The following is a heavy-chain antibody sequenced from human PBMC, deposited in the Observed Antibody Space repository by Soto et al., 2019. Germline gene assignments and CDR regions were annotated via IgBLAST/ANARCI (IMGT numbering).Heavy chain of an antibody. D-gene: IGHD5-18*01. CDR1: GFTFSSYA. J-gene: IGHJ6*02. Sequence: PGGSLRLSCSASGFTFSSYAMHWVRQAPGKGLEYVSAISSNGGSTYYADSVKGRFTISRDNSKNTLYLQMSSLRAEETAVYYCVKGIQLWLMRGMDVWGQGTTVTVSS. CDR3: VKGIQLWLMRGMDV. V-gene: IGHV3-64D*06. CDR2: ISSNGGST.